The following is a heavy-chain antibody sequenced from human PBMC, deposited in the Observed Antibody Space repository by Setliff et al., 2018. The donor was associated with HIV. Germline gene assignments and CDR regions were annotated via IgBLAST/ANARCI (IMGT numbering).Heavy chain of an antibody. CDR2: IYYSGSI. D-gene: IGHD3-22*01. Sequence: KPSETLSLTCTVSGASISSGGYYWSWIRRLPGKGLEWIGYIYYSGSIYYNPSLKSRVTISVDTSKNQFSLKLSSVTAADTAVYYCARERQDDSRGYAYYYYMDVWGKGTTVTVSS. J-gene: IGHJ6*03. CDR3: ARERQDDSRGYAYYYYMDV. CDR1: GASISSGGYY. V-gene: IGHV4-31*03.